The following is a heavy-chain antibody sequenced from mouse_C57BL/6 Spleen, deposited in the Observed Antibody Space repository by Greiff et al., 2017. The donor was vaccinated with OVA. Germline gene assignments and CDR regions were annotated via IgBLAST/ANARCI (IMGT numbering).Heavy chain of an antibody. Sequence: VQLQQPGAELVKPGASVKMSCKASGYTFTSYWITWVKQRPGQGLEWIGDIYPGSGSTNYNEKFKSKATLTVDTSSSTAYMQLSSLTSEDSAVYYCARRFITTVVGYFDYWGQGTTLTVSS. CDR3: ARRFITTVVGYFDY. CDR2: IYPGSGST. D-gene: IGHD1-1*01. CDR1: GYTFTSYW. J-gene: IGHJ2*01. V-gene: IGHV1-55*01.